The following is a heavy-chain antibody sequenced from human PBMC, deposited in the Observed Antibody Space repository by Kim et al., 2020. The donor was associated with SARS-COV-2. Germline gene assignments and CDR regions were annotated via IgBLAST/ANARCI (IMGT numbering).Heavy chain of an antibody. V-gene: IGHV4-34*01. D-gene: IGHD3-10*01. CDR3: ARALMVRGVIAKDY. Sequence: TPSLKSRVTISVDTSKNQFSLKLSSVTAADTAVYYCARALMVRGVIAKDYWGQGTLVTVSS. J-gene: IGHJ4*02.